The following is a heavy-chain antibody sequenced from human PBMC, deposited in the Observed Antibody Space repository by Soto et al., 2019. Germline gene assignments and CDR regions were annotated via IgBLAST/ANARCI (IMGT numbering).Heavy chain of an antibody. CDR1: GFTFNNFG. V-gene: IGHV3-33*01. CDR3: ARDRELGRTSPYFDL. J-gene: IGHJ4*02. CDR2: IWNDGNNR. Sequence: QVQLVESGGGVVQPGRSLRLSCAASGFTFNNFGVHWVRQAPGKGLEWVAVIWNDGNNRRYADSVRGRFTVSSDNSKNTVYLQMDSLRVEDTSMYYCARDRELGRTSPYFDLWGQGTLVTVSS. D-gene: IGHD3-10*01.